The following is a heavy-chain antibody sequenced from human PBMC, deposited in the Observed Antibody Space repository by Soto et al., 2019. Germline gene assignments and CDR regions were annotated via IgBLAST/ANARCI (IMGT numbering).Heavy chain of an antibody. D-gene: IGHD3-22*01. CDR3: ARGDYYDTSGPFSDAFDI. J-gene: IGHJ3*02. V-gene: IGHV3-64*01. CDR1: GFTLSALS. Sequence: GRSRSLACAPSGFTLSALSMHWVRQAAGKGLEFVSALGYNGDSTYYANSLRGRFTISRDNARNSIYLQMNSLRAEDTAVYFCARGDYYDTSGPFSDAFDIWGRGTMVTVSS. CDR2: LGYNGDST.